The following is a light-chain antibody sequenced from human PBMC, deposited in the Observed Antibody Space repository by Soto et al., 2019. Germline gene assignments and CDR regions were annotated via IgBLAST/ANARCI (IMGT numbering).Light chain of an antibody. CDR2: DVS. Sequence: QSVLTQPRSVSGSPGQSVTISCTGTSSDVGGYNYVSWYQQHPGKAPKLMIYDVSNRPSGVSNRFSGSKSGNTASLTISGLQAEDEADYYCSSYTSSSTLLDVFGTGTKVTVL. V-gene: IGLV2-14*01. J-gene: IGLJ1*01. CDR3: SSYTSSSTLLDV. CDR1: SSDVGGYNY.